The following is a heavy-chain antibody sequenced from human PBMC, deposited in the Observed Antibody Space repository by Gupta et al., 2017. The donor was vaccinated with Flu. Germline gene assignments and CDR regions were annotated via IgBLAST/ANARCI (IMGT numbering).Heavy chain of an antibody. V-gene: IGHV4-59*01. Sequence: GYTYYGGSTNYNPSLKSRVTISVDTSQNQFSLKLSSVTAADTAVYYCARTSYLSGVGFKVWFDPWGQGTLVTVSS. CDR3: ARTSYLSGVGFKVWFDP. D-gene: IGHD6-19*01. J-gene: IGHJ5*02. CDR2: TYYGGST.